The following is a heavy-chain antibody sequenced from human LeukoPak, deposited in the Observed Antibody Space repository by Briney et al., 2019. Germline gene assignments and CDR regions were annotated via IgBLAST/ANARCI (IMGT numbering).Heavy chain of an antibody. CDR3: ARDLFPLGYCSSTSCAAYYYYGMDV. CDR2: INSDGSST. Sequence: GGSLRLSCAASGFTFSSYWMHWVCQAPGKGLVWVSRINSDGSSTSYADSVKGRFTISRDNAKNTLYLQMNSLRAEDTAVYYCARDLFPLGYCSSTSCAAYYYYGMDVWGQGTTVTVSS. V-gene: IGHV3-74*01. CDR1: GFTFSSYW. D-gene: IGHD2-2*01. J-gene: IGHJ6*02.